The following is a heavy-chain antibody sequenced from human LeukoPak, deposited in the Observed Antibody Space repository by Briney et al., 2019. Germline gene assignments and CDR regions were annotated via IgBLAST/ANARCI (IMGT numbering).Heavy chain of an antibody. CDR2: ISSSSSTI. Sequence: PGGSLRLSCAASGFTFSSYSMNWVRQAPGKGLEWVSYISSSSSTIYYADSVKGRFTISRDNAKNSLYLQMNSLRAEDTAVYYCAREVGSGWYPPDYFDYWGQGTLVTVSS. CDR3: AREVGSGWYPPDYFDY. D-gene: IGHD6-19*01. CDR1: GFTFSSYS. J-gene: IGHJ4*02. V-gene: IGHV3-48*04.